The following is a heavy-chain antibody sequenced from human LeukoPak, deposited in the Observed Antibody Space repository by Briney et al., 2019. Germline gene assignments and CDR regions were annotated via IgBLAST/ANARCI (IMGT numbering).Heavy chain of an antibody. V-gene: IGHV3-7*03. CDR1: GFTVSSNH. CDR2: IKQDGSEK. CDR3: ATSYDMGWLIGY. Sequence: GGSLRLSCAVSGFTVSSNHMSWVRQVPGQGLEWVANIKQDGSEKFYVASVKGRFTISRDNGKSSLYLQMNSLRAEDTALYYCATSYDMGWLIGYWGQGTLVTVSS. J-gene: IGHJ4*02. D-gene: IGHD3/OR15-3a*01.